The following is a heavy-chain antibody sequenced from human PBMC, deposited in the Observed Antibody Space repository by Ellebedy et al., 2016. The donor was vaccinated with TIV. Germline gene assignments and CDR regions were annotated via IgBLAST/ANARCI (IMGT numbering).Heavy chain of an antibody. CDR2: IIPIFGTA. CDR3: ARGTAMATPYYYYYGMDV. CDR1: GGTFSSYA. Sequence: SVKVSCXASGGTFSSYAISWVRQAPGQGLEWMGGIIPIFGTANYAQKFQGRVTITADKSTSTAYMELSSLRSEDTAVYYCARGTAMATPYYYYYGMDVWGQGTTVTVFS. V-gene: IGHV1-69*06. J-gene: IGHJ6*02. D-gene: IGHD5-18*01.